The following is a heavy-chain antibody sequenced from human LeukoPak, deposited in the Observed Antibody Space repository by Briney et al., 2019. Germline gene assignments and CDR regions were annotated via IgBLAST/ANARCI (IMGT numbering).Heavy chain of an antibody. J-gene: IGHJ5*02. D-gene: IGHD3-3*01. CDR1: GGSISSGSYY. CDR3: ARDYRSTIFGVVTRGWFDP. CDR2: IYTSGST. Sequence: PSQTLSLTCTVSGGSISSGSYYWRWIRQPAGKGLEWIGRIYTSGSTNYNPSLKSRVTISVDTSKNQFSLKLSSVTAADTAVYYCARDYRSTIFGVVTRGWFDPWGQGTLVTVSS. V-gene: IGHV4-61*02.